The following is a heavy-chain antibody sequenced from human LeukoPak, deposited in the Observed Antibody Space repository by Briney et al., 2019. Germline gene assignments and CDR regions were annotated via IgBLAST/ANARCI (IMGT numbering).Heavy chain of an antibody. Sequence: ASVKVSCKASGYTFTSYYMHWVRQAPGQGLEWMGIINPSGGSASYAQKFQGRVTMTRDTSTSTVYMELSSLRSEDTAVYYCARAGGGGVSGGYSIDYWGQGTLVTVSS. V-gene: IGHV1-46*01. J-gene: IGHJ4*02. CDR1: GYTFTSYY. CDR3: ARAGGGGVSGGYSIDY. D-gene: IGHD3-16*02. CDR2: INPSGGSA.